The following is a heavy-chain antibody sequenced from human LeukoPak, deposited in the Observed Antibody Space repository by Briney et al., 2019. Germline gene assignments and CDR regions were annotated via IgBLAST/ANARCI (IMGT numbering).Heavy chain of an antibody. CDR3: AKPTRGSGSFLIEY. CDR2: ISSSGDST. Sequence: GGSLRLSCAVSGFTFSNYGMSWVRQAPGKGLEWVSVISSSGDSTYYADSVKGRFTISRDNSKNTLYLEMNSLRAEDTAVYYCAKPTRGSGSFLIEYWGQGTLVTVSS. V-gene: IGHV3-23*01. D-gene: IGHD1-26*01. CDR1: GFTFSNYG. J-gene: IGHJ4*02.